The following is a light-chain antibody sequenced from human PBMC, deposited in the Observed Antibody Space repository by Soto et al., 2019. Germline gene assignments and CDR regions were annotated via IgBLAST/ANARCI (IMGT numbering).Light chain of an antibody. CDR1: QTVRNNY. Sequence: EFVLTQSPGTLSLSPGERATLCCRASQTVRNNYLAWYQQKPGQAPRLLIYDASSRPPGIPDRFSGGGSGTDFTLTISRLEPEDFAVYYCQQFSSYPLTFGGGTKVDIK. V-gene: IGKV3-20*01. CDR3: QQFSSYPLT. CDR2: DAS. J-gene: IGKJ4*01.